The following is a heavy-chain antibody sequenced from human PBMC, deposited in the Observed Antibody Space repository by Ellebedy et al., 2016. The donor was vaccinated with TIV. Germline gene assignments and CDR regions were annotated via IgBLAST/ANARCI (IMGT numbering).Heavy chain of an antibody. CDR1: GFTFTSYS. CDR2: ISSTGYYI. D-gene: IGHD1-26*01. J-gene: IGHJ4*02. Sequence: GESLKISCAAFGFTFTSYSMNWVRQAPGKGLEWVSSISSTGYYIYYADSVKGRFTISRDDAMSSLFLQMNSLSAEDTAVYYCARSGELDSWGQGTLVTVSS. V-gene: IGHV3-21*01. CDR3: ARSGELDS.